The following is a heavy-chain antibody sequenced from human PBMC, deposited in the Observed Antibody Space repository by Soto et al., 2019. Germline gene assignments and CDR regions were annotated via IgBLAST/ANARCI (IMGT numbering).Heavy chain of an antibody. J-gene: IGHJ6*02. CDR2: THHSGGA. CDR1: GGSIIGTNW. CDR3: ARALDDFWSGYIADPGMDV. V-gene: IGHV4-4*02. Sequence: TLSLTCAVSGGSIIGTNWWTWVRRPPGKGLEWIGETHHSGGANYNPSLKSRVTISVDISKSQFSLKLASLTAADTAVYYCARALDDFWSGYIADPGMDVWGQGTTVTVSS. D-gene: IGHD3-3*01.